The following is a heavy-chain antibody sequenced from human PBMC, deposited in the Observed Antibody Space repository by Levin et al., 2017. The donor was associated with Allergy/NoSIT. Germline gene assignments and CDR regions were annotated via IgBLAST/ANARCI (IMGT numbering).Heavy chain of an antibody. CDR1: GFTFSSYS. D-gene: IGHD6-13*01. CDR3: ARIMPRYSSTDY. Sequence: GESLKISCAASGFTFSSYSMNWVRQAPGKGLEWVSSISSSSSYIYYADSVKGRFTISRDNAKNSLYLQMNSLRAEDTAVYYCARIMPRYSSTDYWGQGTLVTVSS. V-gene: IGHV3-21*01. CDR2: ISSSSSYI. J-gene: IGHJ4*02.